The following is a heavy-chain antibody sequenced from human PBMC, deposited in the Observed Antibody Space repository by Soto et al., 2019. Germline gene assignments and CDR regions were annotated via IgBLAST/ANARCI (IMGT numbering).Heavy chain of an antibody. V-gene: IGHV4-31*01. J-gene: IGHJ1*01. CDR3: AIYDSSGSRGFQH. CDR1: GGSISSGVYY. CDR2: IFYSGST. D-gene: IGHD3-22*01. Sequence: QVQLQESGPGLVKPSQTLSLTCTVSGGSISSGVYYWSWIRQHPGKGLEWIGYIFYSGSTYYNPSLKSLVTISVDTSKNQFSLKLSSVTAADTAVYYCAIYDSSGSRGFQHWGQGTLITVSS.